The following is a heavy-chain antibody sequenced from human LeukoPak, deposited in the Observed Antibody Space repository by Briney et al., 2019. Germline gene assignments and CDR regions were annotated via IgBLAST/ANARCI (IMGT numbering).Heavy chain of an antibody. CDR3: ARDLPDVLTGFSDNAFDI. Sequence: PGGSLRLSCVASGLTFSSDWMTWVRQAPGRGLEWVGNIKQDGSDTNYVDSVKGRFTISRDNSKRLLFLQMNSLRAEDTAAYYCARDLPDVLTGFSDNAFDIWGQGTMVTVSS. V-gene: IGHV3-7*03. D-gene: IGHD3-9*01. CDR2: IKQDGSDT. CDR1: GLTFSSDW. J-gene: IGHJ3*02.